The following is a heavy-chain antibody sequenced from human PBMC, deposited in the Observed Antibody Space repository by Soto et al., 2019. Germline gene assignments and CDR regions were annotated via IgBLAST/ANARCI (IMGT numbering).Heavy chain of an antibody. J-gene: IGHJ4*02. CDR2: ISYDGSNK. Sequence: QVQLVESGGGVVQPGRSLRLSCAASGFTFSSYAMHWVRQAPGKGLEWVAVISYDGSNKYYADSVKGRFTISRDNSKNTLYLQMNSLRAEDTAVHYCATGLVREWELLEDYWGQGTLVTVSS. CDR3: ATGLVREWELLEDY. CDR1: GFTFSSYA. V-gene: IGHV3-30-3*01. D-gene: IGHD1-26*01.